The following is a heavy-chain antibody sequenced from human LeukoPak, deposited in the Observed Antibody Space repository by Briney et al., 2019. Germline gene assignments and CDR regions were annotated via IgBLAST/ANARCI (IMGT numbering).Heavy chain of an antibody. CDR2: FDREDGKT. Sequence: ASVKVSCKVSGYTLTELSMHWVRQAPGKGLEWMGGFDREDGKTIYAQKFKGRVTMTEDTSTDTAYMELSSLRSEDTAVYYCATVSGIVVVTDAFDIWGQGTMVTVSS. CDR3: ATVSGIVVVTDAFDI. CDR1: GYTLTELS. J-gene: IGHJ3*02. V-gene: IGHV1-24*01. D-gene: IGHD2-21*02.